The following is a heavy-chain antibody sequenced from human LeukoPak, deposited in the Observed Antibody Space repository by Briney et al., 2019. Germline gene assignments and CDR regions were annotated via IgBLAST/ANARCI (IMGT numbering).Heavy chain of an antibody. CDR3: AIDPNWGTHS. Sequence: PGGSLRLSCAASGFTFSTYTMYWDRHPPGKRLEWVSIIGSSGGGIHYADSVKGRFTISRDNSKNALYLQMNSLRVEDTAVYYCAIDPNWGTHSWGQGVLVTVSS. CDR2: IGSSGGGI. D-gene: IGHD7-27*01. CDR1: GFTFSTYT. V-gene: IGHV3-23*01. J-gene: IGHJ4*02.